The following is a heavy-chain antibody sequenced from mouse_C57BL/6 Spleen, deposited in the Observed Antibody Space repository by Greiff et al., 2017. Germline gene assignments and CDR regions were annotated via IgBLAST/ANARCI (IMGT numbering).Heavy chain of an antibody. CDR2: IYPGDGDT. CDR1: GYAFSSSW. V-gene: IGHV1-82*01. J-gene: IGHJ2*01. Sequence: QVQLQQSGPELVKPGASVKISCKASGYAFSSSWMNWVKQRPGKGLEWIGRIYPGDGDTNYNGKFKGKATLTADKSSSTDYMQLSSLTSEDSAVYFCARSDAPYYFDYWGQGTTLTVSS. CDR3: ARSDAPYYFDY.